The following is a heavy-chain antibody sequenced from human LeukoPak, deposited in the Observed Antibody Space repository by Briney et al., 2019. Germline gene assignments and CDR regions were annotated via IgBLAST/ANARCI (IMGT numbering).Heavy chain of an antibody. D-gene: IGHD3-9*01. V-gene: IGHV3-74*01. CDR2: INSDGSST. Sequence: GGSLRLSCAASGFTFSSYWMHWVRQAPGKGLVWVSRINSDGSSTSHADSVKGRFTISRDNAKNTLYLQMNSLRAEDTAVYYCARSPTYYDILTGYYPAYYFDYWGQGTLVTVSS. CDR1: GFTFSSYW. CDR3: ARSPTYYDILTGYYPAYYFDY. J-gene: IGHJ4*02.